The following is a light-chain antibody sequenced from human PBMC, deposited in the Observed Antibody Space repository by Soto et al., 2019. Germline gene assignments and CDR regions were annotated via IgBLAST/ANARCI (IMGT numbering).Light chain of an antibody. CDR3: QSYDSSLSGWV. J-gene: IGLJ3*02. CDR2: GNS. Sequence: QSVLTQPPSVSGAPGQRVTISCTGSSSNIGAGYDVHWYQQLPGTAPTLLISGNSNRPSGVPDRFSGSKSGTSASLAITGLQAEDEADYYCQSYDSSLSGWVFGGGTKLTVL. CDR1: SSNIGAGYD. V-gene: IGLV1-40*01.